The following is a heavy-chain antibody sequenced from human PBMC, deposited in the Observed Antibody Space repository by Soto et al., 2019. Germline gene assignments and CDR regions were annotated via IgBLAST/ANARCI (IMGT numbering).Heavy chain of an antibody. D-gene: IGHD6-19*01. Sequence: SETLSLTCTVSGGSISSYYWSWIRQPPGKGLEWIGYIYYSGSTNYNPSLKSRVTISVDTSKNQFSLKLSSVTAADTAVYYCARGFQESSGWYEGRFDPWGQGTLVTVSS. CDR3: ARGFQESSGWYEGRFDP. V-gene: IGHV4-59*01. CDR1: GGSISSYY. J-gene: IGHJ5*02. CDR2: IYYSGST.